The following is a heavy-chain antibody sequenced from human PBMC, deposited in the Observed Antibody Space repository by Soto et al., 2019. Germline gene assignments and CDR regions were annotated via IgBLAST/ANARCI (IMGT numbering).Heavy chain of an antibody. CDR2: IYYSGST. CDR3: ARVTIAAGLEGWFDP. D-gene: IGHD6-13*01. Sequence: SETLSLTCTVSGGSISSSSYYWGWIRQPPGKGLEWIGYIYYSGSTYYNPSLKSRVTISVDTSKNQFSLKLSSVTAADTAVYYCARVTIAAGLEGWFDPWGQGTLVTVSS. J-gene: IGHJ5*02. CDR1: GGSISSSSYY. V-gene: IGHV4-30-4*08.